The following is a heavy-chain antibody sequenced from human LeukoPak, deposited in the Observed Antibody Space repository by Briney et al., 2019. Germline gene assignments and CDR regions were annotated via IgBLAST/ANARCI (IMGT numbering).Heavy chain of an antibody. V-gene: IGHV3-30*18. D-gene: IGHD3-16*01. J-gene: IGHJ3*02. CDR2: ISYDGSNK. CDR1: GFTFSGYG. Sequence: PGGSLRLSCAASGFTFSGYGMHWVRQAPGKGLEWVAVISYDGSNKYYADSVKGRFTISRDNSKNTLYLQMNSLRAEDTAVYYCAKLEGGDAFDIWGQGTMVTVSS. CDR3: AKLEGGDAFDI.